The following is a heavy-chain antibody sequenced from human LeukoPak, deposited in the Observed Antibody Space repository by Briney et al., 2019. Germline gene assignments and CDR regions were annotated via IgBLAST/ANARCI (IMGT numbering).Heavy chain of an antibody. D-gene: IGHD2-2*01. CDR1: GGTFSSYA. J-gene: IGHJ4*02. Sequence: GASVKVSCKASGGTFSSYAISWVRQAPGQGLEWMGGIIPIFGTANYAQKFQGGVTVTTDESTSTAYMELSSLRSEDTAVYYCARAATQYCSSTSCYLNYWGQGTLVTVSS. CDR3: ARAATQYCSSTSCYLNY. CDR2: IIPIFGTA. V-gene: IGHV1-69*05.